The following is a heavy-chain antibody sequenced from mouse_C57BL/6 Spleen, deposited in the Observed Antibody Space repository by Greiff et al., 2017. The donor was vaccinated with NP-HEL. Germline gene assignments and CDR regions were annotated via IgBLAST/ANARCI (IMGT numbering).Heavy chain of an antibody. CDR1: GFTFSDYY. D-gene: IGHD4-1*01. J-gene: IGHJ3*01. V-gene: IGHV5-16*01. CDR3: AREDLTGGFAY. CDR2: INYDGSST. Sequence: DVHLVESEGGLVQPGSSMKLSCTASGFTFSDYYMAWVRQVPEKGLEWVANINYDGSSTYYLDSLKSRFIISRDNAKNILYLQMSSLKSEDTATYYCAREDLTGGFAYWGQGTLVTVSA.